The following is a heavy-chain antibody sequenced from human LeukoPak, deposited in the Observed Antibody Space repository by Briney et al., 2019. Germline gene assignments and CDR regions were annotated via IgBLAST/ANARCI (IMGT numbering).Heavy chain of an antibody. D-gene: IGHD1-26*01. CDR1: GFTFSSYS. J-gene: IGHJ6*03. CDR2: ISSSSSYI. CDR3: ARGGVWELRVYYYYYMDV. V-gene: IGHV3-21*01. Sequence: GGSLRLSCAASGFTFSSYSMNWVRQAPGKGLEWVSSISSSSSYIYYADSVEGRFTISRDNAKNSLYLQMNSLRAEDTAVYYCARGGVWELRVYYYYYMDVWGKGTTVTVSS.